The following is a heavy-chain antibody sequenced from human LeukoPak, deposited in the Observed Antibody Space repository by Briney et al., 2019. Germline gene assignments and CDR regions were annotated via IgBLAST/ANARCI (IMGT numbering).Heavy chain of an antibody. Sequence: GGSLRLSCAASGFTFSNHGMNWVRQAPGKGLEWVSGISPSGDITYYADSVKGRFTISSDNSKNTLYLQMNSLRAEDTAVYYCAKEGYYDSSGYSVFDYWGQGTLVTVSS. J-gene: IGHJ4*02. V-gene: IGHV3-23*01. CDR2: ISPSGDIT. CDR1: GFTFSNHG. D-gene: IGHD3-22*01. CDR3: AKEGYYDSSGYSVFDY.